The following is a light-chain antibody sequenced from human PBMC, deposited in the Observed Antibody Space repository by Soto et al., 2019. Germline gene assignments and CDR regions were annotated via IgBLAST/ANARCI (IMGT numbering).Light chain of an antibody. J-gene: IGKJ5*01. CDR1: RSVSSN. Sequence: EIVMTQSPATLSVSPGESAPLSCRASRSVSSNLAWYQQKPGQAPRLLIYGPSTRATGIPARFSGSGSGTEFTLTISSLQSEDFAMYYCQQDKNWPAITCGQGTRLEIK. CDR3: QQDKNWPAIT. CDR2: GPS. V-gene: IGKV3D-15*01.